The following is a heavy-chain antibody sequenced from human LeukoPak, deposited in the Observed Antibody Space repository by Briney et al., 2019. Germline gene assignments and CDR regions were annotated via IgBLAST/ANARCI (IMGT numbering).Heavy chain of an antibody. Sequence: GGSLRLSCAASGFTFSSYAMTWVRQAPGKGLEWVSAISGSGGSTYYADSVKGRLTISRDNSKNTLYLQMNSLRAEDTAVYYCAKGMVRGVMGAFDIWGQGTMVTVSS. V-gene: IGHV3-23*01. CDR2: ISGSGGST. CDR3: AKGMVRGVMGAFDI. J-gene: IGHJ3*02. D-gene: IGHD3-10*01. CDR1: GFTFSSYA.